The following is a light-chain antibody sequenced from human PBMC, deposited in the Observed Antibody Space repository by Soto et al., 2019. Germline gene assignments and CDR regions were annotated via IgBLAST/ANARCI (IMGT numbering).Light chain of an antibody. Sequence: QSPLTQPPSASGSPGQSVTISCTGTSSDVGGYNYVSWYQQHPGKAPKFLIFEVSRRPSGVPDRFSGSKSGNTASLTVSGLQADDEADYYCSSYAGSNNPVIFGGGTKLTVL. CDR1: SSDVGGYNY. V-gene: IGLV2-8*01. CDR3: SSYAGSNNPVI. CDR2: EVS. J-gene: IGLJ2*01.